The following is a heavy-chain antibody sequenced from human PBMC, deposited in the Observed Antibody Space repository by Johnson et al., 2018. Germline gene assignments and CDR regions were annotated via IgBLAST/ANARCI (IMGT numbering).Heavy chain of an antibody. J-gene: IGHJ1*01. D-gene: IGHD6-13*01. CDR1: GFTFTTYW. CDR3: TRPEGPYSSNSDQSFQH. V-gene: IGHV3-7*01. Sequence: VQLVQSGGGLVRPGGSLRLSCAASGFTFTTYWMNWVRQAPGKGLEWVASIKEDGSTKYYVDSVNGRFTISRDNAKNSLYLQLNSLRAEDTVVYYGTRPEGPYSSNSDQSFQHWGQGTLVIVSS. CDR2: IKEDGSTK.